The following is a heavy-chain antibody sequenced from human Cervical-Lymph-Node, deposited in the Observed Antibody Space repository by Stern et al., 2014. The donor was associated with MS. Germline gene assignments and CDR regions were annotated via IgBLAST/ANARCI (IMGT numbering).Heavy chain of an antibody. CDR3: ARDGRSV. J-gene: IGHJ4*02. CDR2: ISYDGNSK. Sequence: VQLVESGGGVVQPGRSLRLSCAASGFTFSSYTMHWVRQAPGKGLEWVAVISYDGNSKFYADSVKGRFTISRDNSKNTPFLQMNSLRTEDTAVYYCARDGRSVWGQGTLVTVSS. V-gene: IGHV3-30-3*01. CDR1: GFTFSSYT.